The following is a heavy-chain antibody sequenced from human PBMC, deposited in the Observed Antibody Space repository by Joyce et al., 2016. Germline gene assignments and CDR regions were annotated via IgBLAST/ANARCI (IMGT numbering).Heavy chain of an antibody. CDR3: AADADYSIVDFDC. V-gene: IGHV1-58*01. J-gene: IGHJ4*02. D-gene: IGHD2-21*01. CDR1: GFTFSASD. Sequence: QTQLVQSGPEVKKPGTSVKVSCKTSGFTFSASDVKWVQQARGQRLEWIGGVVVSGGVTDYAQQFQERVTSTWDMSTNTDDMELGRQRSGDTAVYYCAADADYSIVDFDCWGQGTLVTVSS. CDR2: VVVSGGVT.